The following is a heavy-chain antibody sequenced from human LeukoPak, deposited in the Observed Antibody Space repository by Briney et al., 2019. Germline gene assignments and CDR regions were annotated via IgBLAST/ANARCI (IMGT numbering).Heavy chain of an antibody. CDR1: GFTFSRYW. V-gene: IGHV3-30-3*01. CDR3: ARGDYGDRWMYFDY. CDR2: ISYDGSNK. J-gene: IGHJ4*02. Sequence: PGGSLRLSCAASGFTFSRYWMSWVRQAPGKGLEWVAVISYDGSNKYYADSVKGRFTISRDNSKNTLYLQMNSLRAEDTAVYYCARGDYGDRWMYFDYWGQGTLVTVSS. D-gene: IGHD4-17*01.